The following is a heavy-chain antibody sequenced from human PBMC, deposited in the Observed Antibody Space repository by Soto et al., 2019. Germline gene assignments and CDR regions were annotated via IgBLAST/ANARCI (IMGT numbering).Heavy chain of an antibody. J-gene: IGHJ4*02. CDR1: GFTFSGSA. V-gene: IGHV3-73*01. CDR2: IRSKANSYAT. Sequence: EVQLVESGGGLVQPGGSLKLSCAASGFTFSGSAMHWVRQASGKGLEWVGRIRSKANSYATAYAASVKGRFTISRDDSKNTAYLQMNSLKTEDTAVYYCTRHIPEMADFDYWGQGTLVTVSS. CDR3: TRHIPEMADFDY.